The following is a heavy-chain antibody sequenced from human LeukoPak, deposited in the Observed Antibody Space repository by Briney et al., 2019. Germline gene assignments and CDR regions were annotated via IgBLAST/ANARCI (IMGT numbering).Heavy chain of an antibody. J-gene: IGHJ4*02. Sequence: SETLSLTCSASGASTSSRYWSWIRQSPGRTLEWIGHIYNGRNTKYNPSLTSRVTISVDTSKNQFSLSLTSVTAADTAIYYCAQTTGWPGFDFWGPGALFTVSS. D-gene: IGHD6-19*01. CDR1: GASTSSRY. CDR3: AQTTGWPGFDF. V-gene: IGHV4-59*08. CDR2: IYNGRNT.